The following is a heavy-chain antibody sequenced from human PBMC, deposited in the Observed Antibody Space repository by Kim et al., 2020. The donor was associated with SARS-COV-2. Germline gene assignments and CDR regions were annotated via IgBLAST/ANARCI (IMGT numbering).Heavy chain of an antibody. CDR1: GFTFSSYA. J-gene: IGHJ5*02. CDR3: ARDTPLGSSARTWFDP. D-gene: IGHD6-19*01. Sequence: GGSLRLSCAASGFTFSSYAMHWVRQAPGKGLEWVAVISYDGSNKYYADSVKGRFTISRDNSKNTLYLQMNSLRAEDTAVYYCARDTPLGSSARTWFDPGAREPWSPSPQ. V-gene: IGHV3-30*04. CDR2: ISYDGSNK.